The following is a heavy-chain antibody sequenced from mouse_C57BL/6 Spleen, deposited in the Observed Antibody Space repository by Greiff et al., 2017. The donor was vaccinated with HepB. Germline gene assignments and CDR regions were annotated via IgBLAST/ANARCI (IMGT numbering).Heavy chain of an antibody. V-gene: IGHV2-5*01. CDR3: AKYYDYDGYYAMDY. J-gene: IGHJ4*01. CDR2: IWRGGST. CDR1: GFSLTSYG. D-gene: IGHD2-4*01. Sequence: QVQLKESGPGLVQPSQSLSITCTVSGFSLTSYGVHWVRQSPGKGLEWLGVIWRGGSTDYNAAFMSRLSITKDNSKSQVFFKMNSLQADDTAIYYCAKYYDYDGYYAMDYWGQGTSVTVSS.